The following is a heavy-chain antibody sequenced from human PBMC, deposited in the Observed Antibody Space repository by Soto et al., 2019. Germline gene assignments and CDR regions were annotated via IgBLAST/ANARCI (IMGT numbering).Heavy chain of an antibody. CDR3: AKGSTGPQQLLFEGAFDI. V-gene: IGHV3-30*18. D-gene: IGHD2-21*02. CDR2: ISYDGSNK. CDR1: GFTFSSYG. Sequence: GGSLRLSCAASGFTFSSYGMHWVRQAPGKGLEWVAVISYDGSNKYYVDSVKGRFTISRDNSKNTLYLQMNSLRAEDTAVYYCAKGSTGPQQLLFEGAFDIWGQGTMVTVSS. J-gene: IGHJ3*02.